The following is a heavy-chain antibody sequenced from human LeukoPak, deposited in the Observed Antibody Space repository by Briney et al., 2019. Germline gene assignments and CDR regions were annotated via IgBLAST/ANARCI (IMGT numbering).Heavy chain of an antibody. J-gene: IGHJ4*02. CDR3: AKDRGAGAWVLYFDY. V-gene: IGHV3-30*18. CDR2: ISYHGTDQ. CDR1: GFTFSSYG. Sequence: PGRSLRLSCAASGFTFSSYGMHWVRQAPGKGLEWVAVISYHGTDQFYADSVKGRFTVSRDNSKNTLYLQMDSLRAEDSAVYFCAKDRGAGAWVLYFDYWGQGTLVTVSS. D-gene: IGHD3-10*01.